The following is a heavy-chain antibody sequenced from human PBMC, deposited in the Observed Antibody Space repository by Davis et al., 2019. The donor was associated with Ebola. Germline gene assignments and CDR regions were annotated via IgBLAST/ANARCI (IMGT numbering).Heavy chain of an antibody. CDR2: IKQDGSEK. J-gene: IGHJ3*02. CDR3: ARDPERYYNILTGYSVDAFDI. V-gene: IGHV3-7*01. D-gene: IGHD3-9*01. Sequence: MHWVRQAPGKGLEWVANIKQDGSEKYYVDSVKGRFTISRDNAKNSLYLQMNSLRAEDTAVYYCARDPERYYNILTGYSVDAFDIWGQGTTVTVSS.